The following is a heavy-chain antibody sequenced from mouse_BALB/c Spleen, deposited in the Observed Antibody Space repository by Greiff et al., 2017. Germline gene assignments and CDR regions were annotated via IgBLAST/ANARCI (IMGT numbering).Heavy chain of an antibody. D-gene: IGHD2-3*01. Sequence: EVQLQQSGPGLVKPSQSLSLTCTVTGYSITSDYAWNWIRQFPGNKLEWMGYISYSGSTSYNPSLKSRISITRDTSKNQFFLQLNSVTTEDTATYYCARGEDGYYDGYAMDYWGQGTSVTVSS. CDR1: GYSITSDYA. CDR2: ISYSGST. J-gene: IGHJ4*01. CDR3: ARGEDGYYDGYAMDY. V-gene: IGHV3-2*02.